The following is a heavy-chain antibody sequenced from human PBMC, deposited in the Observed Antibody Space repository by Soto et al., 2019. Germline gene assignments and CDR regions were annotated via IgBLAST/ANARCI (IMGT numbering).Heavy chain of an antibody. CDR1: GFTFSSYG. D-gene: IGHD2-15*01. Sequence: GGSLRLSCAASGFTFSSYGMHWVRQAPGKGLEWVAVISYDGSNKYYADSVKGRFTISRDNSKNTLYLQMNSLRAEDTAVYYRAKDPHCSGGSCYRYFDYWGQGTLVTVSS. CDR3: AKDPHCSGGSCYRYFDY. J-gene: IGHJ4*02. V-gene: IGHV3-30*18. CDR2: ISYDGSNK.